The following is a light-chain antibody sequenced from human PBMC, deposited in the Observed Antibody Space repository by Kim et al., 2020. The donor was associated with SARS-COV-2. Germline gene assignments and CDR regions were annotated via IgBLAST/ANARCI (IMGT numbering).Light chain of an antibody. Sequence: LGQTGRSTCQGDSLRRYDASWYQQKAGQAPVLVIYGGNNRPSGIPDRFSGSSSGNTASLTSTGAQAEDEADYYCNSRDSSGNHYVFGTGTKVTVL. CDR1: SLRRYD. V-gene: IGLV3-19*01. CDR2: GGN. CDR3: NSRDSSGNHYV. J-gene: IGLJ1*01.